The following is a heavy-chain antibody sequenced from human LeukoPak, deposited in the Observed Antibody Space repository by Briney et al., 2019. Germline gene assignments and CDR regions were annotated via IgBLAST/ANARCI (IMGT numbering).Heavy chain of an antibody. CDR2: IKSKTDGGTT. CDR1: GDSITYFW. J-gene: IGHJ3*02. D-gene: IGHD3-3*01. Sequence: ETLSLTCDVSGDSITYFWSWVRQAPGKGLEWVGRIKSKTDGGTTDYAAPVKGRFTISRDDSKNTLYLQMNSLKTEDTAVYYCTTDAIRFLEWHTNGAFDIWGRGTMVTVSS. V-gene: IGHV3-15*01. CDR3: TTDAIRFLEWHTNGAFDI.